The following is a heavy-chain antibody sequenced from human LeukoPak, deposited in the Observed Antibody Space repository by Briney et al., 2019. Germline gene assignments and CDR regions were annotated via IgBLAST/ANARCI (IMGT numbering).Heavy chain of an antibody. CDR3: ARHGWDSSGYYYAIDY. V-gene: IGHV5-51*01. Sequence: GESLKISCKGSGYSFTSYWIGWVRQMRGKGLEWMGIIYPGDSDTRYSPSFQGQVTISADKSISTAYLQWSSLKASDTAMYYCARHGWDSSGYYYAIDYWGQGTLVTVSS. CDR2: IYPGDSDT. CDR1: GYSFTSYW. J-gene: IGHJ4*02. D-gene: IGHD3-22*01.